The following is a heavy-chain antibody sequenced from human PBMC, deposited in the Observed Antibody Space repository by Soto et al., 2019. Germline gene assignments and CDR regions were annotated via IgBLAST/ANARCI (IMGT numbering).Heavy chain of an antibody. D-gene: IGHD3-22*01. CDR2: ISYDGSNK. Sequence: GGSLRLSCAASGFTFSSYAMHWVRQAPGKGLEWVAVISYDGSNKYYADSVKGRFTISRDNSKNTLYLQMNSLRAEDTAVYYCAHVGGEGYYDSSGYYSPLDYWGQGTLVTVSS. J-gene: IGHJ4*02. V-gene: IGHV3-30-3*01. CDR1: GFTFSSYA. CDR3: AHVGGEGYYDSSGYYSPLDY.